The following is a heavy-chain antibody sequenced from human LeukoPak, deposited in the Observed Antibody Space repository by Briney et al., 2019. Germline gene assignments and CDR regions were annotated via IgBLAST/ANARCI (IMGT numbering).Heavy chain of an antibody. V-gene: IGHV1-2*02. D-gene: IGHD5-12*01. CDR1: GYTFTGYY. CDR3: ARDLQYSGYDYRNSGFDP. Sequence: ASVKVSCKASGYTFTGYYMHWVRQAPGQGLEWMGWINPNSGGTNYAQKFQGRVTMTRDTSISTAYMELSRLRSDDTAVYYCARDLQYSGYDYRNSGFDPWGQGTLVTVSS. J-gene: IGHJ5*02. CDR2: INPNSGGT.